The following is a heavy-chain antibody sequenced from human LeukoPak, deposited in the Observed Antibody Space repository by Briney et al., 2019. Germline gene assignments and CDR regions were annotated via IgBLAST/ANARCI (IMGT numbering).Heavy chain of an antibody. D-gene: IGHD6-13*01. J-gene: IGHJ4*02. V-gene: IGHV4-59*01. CDR1: GGSISSYY. CDR2: IYYSGNT. CDR3: ARQQLSQLYYFDY. Sequence: SETLSLTCTVSGGSISSYYWSWVRQPPGKGLEWIGYIYYSGNTNYNPSLKSRVTISVDTSKNQFSLKLSSVTAADTAVYYCARQQLSQLYYFDYWGQGTLVTVSS.